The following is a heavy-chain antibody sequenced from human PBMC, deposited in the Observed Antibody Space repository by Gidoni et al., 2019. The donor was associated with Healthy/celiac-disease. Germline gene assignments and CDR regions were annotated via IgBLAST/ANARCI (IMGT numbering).Heavy chain of an antibody. CDR1: GGSFRGSY. V-gene: IGHV4-34*01. CDR2: INHSGST. D-gene: IGHD6-19*01. CDR3: AREHSSGWAPGTGYYYMDV. J-gene: IGHJ6*03. Sequence: QVQLQQWGAGLLNPSETLSLTCAVYGGSFRGSYWRWIRQPPGKGLEWIGEINHSGSTNYNPSLKSRVTISVDTSKNQFSLKLSSVTAADTAVYYCAREHSSGWAPGTGYYYMDVWGKGTTVTVSS.